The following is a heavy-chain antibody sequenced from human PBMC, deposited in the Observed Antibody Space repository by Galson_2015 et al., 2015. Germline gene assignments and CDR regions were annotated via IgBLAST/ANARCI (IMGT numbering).Heavy chain of an antibody. J-gene: IGHJ4*02. CDR2: ISAYNGNT. CDR3: ARGPYCSSTICYEAPYYFDY. D-gene: IGHD2-2*01. CDR1: GYTFTSYG. Sequence: SVKVSCKASGYTFTSYGISWVRQAPGQGLEWMGWISAYNGNTNYAQKLQGRVTMTTDTSTSTSYMELRSLRSDDTAVYYCARGPYCSSTICYEAPYYFDYWGQGTLVTVSS. V-gene: IGHV1-18*01.